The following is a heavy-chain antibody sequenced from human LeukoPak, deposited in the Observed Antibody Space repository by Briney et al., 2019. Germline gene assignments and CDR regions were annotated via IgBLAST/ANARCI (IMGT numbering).Heavy chain of an antibody. Sequence: ASVKVSCKASGYTFTSYGISWVRQAPGQGLEWMGWISAYNGNTNYAQKLQGRVTMTTDTSTSTAYMELSSLRSEDTAVYYCARDEDHDSSGYYPEKFDYWGQGTLVTVSS. V-gene: IGHV1-18*01. CDR2: ISAYNGNT. CDR1: GYTFTSYG. J-gene: IGHJ4*02. CDR3: ARDEDHDSSGYYPEKFDY. D-gene: IGHD3-22*01.